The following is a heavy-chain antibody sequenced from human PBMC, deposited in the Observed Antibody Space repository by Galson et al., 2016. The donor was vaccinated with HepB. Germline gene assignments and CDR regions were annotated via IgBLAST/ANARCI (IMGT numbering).Heavy chain of an antibody. CDR1: GFSLETTAMC. CDR3: ARMGFIVTPARHYFYGMDV. V-gene: IGHV2-70*11. D-gene: IGHD1-26*01. Sequence: ALVKPTQTLTLTCTFSGFSLETTAMCVSWIRQSPGKAPEWLARIDWDDGKYYNPSLKTRLTIPKDTSINQVVLTMSNMDFLDTATYFCARMGFIVTPARHYFYGMDVWGQGTTVSVSS. J-gene: IGHJ6*02. CDR2: IDWDDGK.